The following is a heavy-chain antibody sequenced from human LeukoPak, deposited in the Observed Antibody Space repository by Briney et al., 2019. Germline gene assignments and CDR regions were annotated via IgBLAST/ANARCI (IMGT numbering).Heavy chain of an antibody. Sequence: SQTLSLTRAISGDSVSSNSAAWNWIRQSPSRGLEWLGRTYYRSKWYNDYAVSVKSRITINPDTSKNQFSLQLNSVTPEDTAVYYCARSGPERITMIVVVTPNWFDPWGQGTLVTVSS. CDR1: GDSVSSNSAA. J-gene: IGHJ5*02. V-gene: IGHV6-1*01. CDR2: TYYRSKWYN. CDR3: ARSGPERITMIVVVTPNWFDP. D-gene: IGHD3-22*01.